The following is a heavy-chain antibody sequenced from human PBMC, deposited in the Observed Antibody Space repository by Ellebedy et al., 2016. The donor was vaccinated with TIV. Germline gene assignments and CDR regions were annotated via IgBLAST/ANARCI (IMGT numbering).Heavy chain of an antibody. Sequence: GESLKTSCAASGFTFSSFGMHWVRQAPGKGLEWVAAISYDGNNKYYGDSVKGRFTISRDNSKNTLSLQMNSLRGDDTAVYYCAKELHVDSAYWGQGTLVTVSS. V-gene: IGHV3-30*18. D-gene: IGHD5-18*01. CDR1: GFTFSSFG. CDR3: AKELHVDSAY. CDR2: ISYDGNNK. J-gene: IGHJ4*02.